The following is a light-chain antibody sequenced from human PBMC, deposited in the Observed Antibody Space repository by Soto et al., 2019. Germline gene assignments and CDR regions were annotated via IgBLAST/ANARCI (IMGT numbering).Light chain of an antibody. J-gene: IGKJ1*01. CDR1: QSVGSN. CDR2: DAS. V-gene: IGKV3-15*01. Sequence: EIVMTQSPDTLSVSPGETATLSCRASQSVGSNLAWYQQKPGQAPRLLISDASTRAARLPARFSGSGSGTECTLTISSLQSEDFAVYYCQQSNNWPKTFGQGTKVEIK. CDR3: QQSNNWPKT.